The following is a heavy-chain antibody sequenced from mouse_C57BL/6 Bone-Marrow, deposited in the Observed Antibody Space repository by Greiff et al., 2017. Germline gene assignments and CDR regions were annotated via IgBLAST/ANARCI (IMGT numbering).Heavy chain of an antibody. J-gene: IGHJ4*01. Sequence: QVQLKESGAELVRPGTSVKMSCKASGYTFTNYWIGWAKQRPGHGLEWIGDIYPGGGYTNYNEKFKGKATLTADKSSSTAYMQFSSLTSEDSAIYYCARRVYYDYDGPMDYWGQGTSVTVSS. V-gene: IGHV1-63*01. CDR3: ARRVYYDYDGPMDY. CDR2: IYPGGGYT. CDR1: GYTFTNYW. D-gene: IGHD2-4*01.